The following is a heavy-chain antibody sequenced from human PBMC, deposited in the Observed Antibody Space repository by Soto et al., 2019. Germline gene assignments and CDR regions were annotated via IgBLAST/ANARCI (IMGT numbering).Heavy chain of an antibody. CDR3: ATYHGGDWESERLGY. J-gene: IGHJ4*02. V-gene: IGHV3-7*01. D-gene: IGHD2-21*01. CDR2: INQDGSVE. Sequence: EVQLVESGGDLVQPGGSLRLSCAASGFTFRAYLMSWVRQAPGKGLDWVANINQDGSVEYYADSVQGRFTISRDNAKNSLYLHMNSLGDEDTDVYSCATYHGGDWESERLGYWGQGTLVTVSS. CDR1: GFTFRAYL.